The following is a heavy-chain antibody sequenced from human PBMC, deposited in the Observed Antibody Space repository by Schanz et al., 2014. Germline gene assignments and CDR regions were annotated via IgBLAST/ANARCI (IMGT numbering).Heavy chain of an antibody. CDR3: AKEKGGHSGYDLVS. J-gene: IGHJ5*02. V-gene: IGHV3-30*18. D-gene: IGHD5-12*01. CDR2: ISDDGSGE. Sequence: VQLVESGGGLAQPGRSLRLSCAASGFTFSRYGMHWVRQAPGKGLEWVAVISDDGSGEYSADSVKGRFTISRDNSKNMVFLQMTSLRAEDTAVYYCAKEKGGHSGYDLVSWGQGTLLIVSS. CDR1: GFTFSRYG.